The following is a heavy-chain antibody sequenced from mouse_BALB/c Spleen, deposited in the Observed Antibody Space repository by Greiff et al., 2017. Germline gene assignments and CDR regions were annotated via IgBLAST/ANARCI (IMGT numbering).Heavy chain of an antibody. Sequence: VHLVESGAELVRPGSSVKISCKASGYAFSSYWMNWVKQRPGQGLEWIGQIYPGDGDTNYNGKFKGKATLTADKSSSTAYMQLSSLTSEDSAVYFCARRMDYWGQGTSVTVSS. CDR3: ARRMDY. CDR1: GYAFSSYW. V-gene: IGHV1-80*01. J-gene: IGHJ4*01. CDR2: IYPGDGDT.